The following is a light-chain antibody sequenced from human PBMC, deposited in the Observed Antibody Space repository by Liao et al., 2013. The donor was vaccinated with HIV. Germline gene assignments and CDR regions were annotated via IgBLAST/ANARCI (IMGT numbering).Light chain of an antibody. CDR2: YDS. CDR1: NIETKS. V-gene: IGLV3-21*01. CDR3: QVWDSSSDHPI. J-gene: IGLJ1*01. Sequence: SYELTQAPSVSVAPGKTATITCGGNNIETKSVHWYQQKPGQAPVLVIYYDSDRPSGIPERFSGSNSGNTATLTISRVEAGDEAAYYCQVWDSSSDHPIFGTGTKVTVL.